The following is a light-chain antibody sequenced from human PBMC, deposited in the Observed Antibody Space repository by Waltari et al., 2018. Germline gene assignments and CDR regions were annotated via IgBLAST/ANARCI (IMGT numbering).Light chain of an antibody. CDR1: RSVLCTSDIRNC. J-gene: IGKJ4*01. CDR2: WAS. CDR3: QQCSNTPRT. Sequence: DIVMTQFPDSLVVSLGERAPINCKSSRSVLCTSDIRNCLAWYQQKPGQPPKLLTYWASTRESGIPARFSASGSGTDFSLTITSLQAEDLAVYYCQQCSNTPRTFGGGTRVEIK. V-gene: IGKV4-1*01.